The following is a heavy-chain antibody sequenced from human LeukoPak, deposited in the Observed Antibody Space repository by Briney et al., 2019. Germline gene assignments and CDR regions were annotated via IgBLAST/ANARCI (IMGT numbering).Heavy chain of an antibody. CDR1: GFTFSSYW. D-gene: IGHD4-17*01. J-gene: IGHJ6*03. Sequence: PGGSLGLSCAASGFTFSSYWMHWVRQTPGKGLAWVSRINVDGSSTSYADSVKGRFTISRDNAKNTLYLQMNSLRAEDTAVYYCARAPRPYGAGYMDVWGKGTTVTISS. CDR2: INVDGSST. V-gene: IGHV3-74*01. CDR3: ARAPRPYGAGYMDV.